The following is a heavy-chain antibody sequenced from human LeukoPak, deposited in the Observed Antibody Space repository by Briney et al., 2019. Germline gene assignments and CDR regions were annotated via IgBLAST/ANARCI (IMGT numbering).Heavy chain of an antibody. Sequence: GGSLRLSCAASGFTFDDYAMHWVRQAPGKGLEWVSLISWDGGSTYYADSVKGRFTTSRDNSKNSLYLQMNSLRAEDTALYYCAKGLGRYYYYYYMDVWGKGTTVTVSS. J-gene: IGHJ6*03. CDR3: AKGLGRYYYYYYMDV. CDR2: ISWDGGST. D-gene: IGHD3-10*01. V-gene: IGHV3-43D*03. CDR1: GFTFDDYA.